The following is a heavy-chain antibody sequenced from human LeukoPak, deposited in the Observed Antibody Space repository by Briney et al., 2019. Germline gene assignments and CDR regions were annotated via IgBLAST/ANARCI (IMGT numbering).Heavy chain of an antibody. CDR2: INPSGGRT. Sequence: ASVKVSCKASGYTFTSYYMHWVRQVPGQGLEWMGIINPSGGRTSYAQKFQGRVTITADESTSTVYMELSSLRSEDTAVYYCATAPYSGYFYYYMDVWGKGTTVTISS. D-gene: IGHD3-22*01. J-gene: IGHJ6*03. V-gene: IGHV1-46*01. CDR3: ATAPYSGYFYYYMDV. CDR1: GYTFTSYY.